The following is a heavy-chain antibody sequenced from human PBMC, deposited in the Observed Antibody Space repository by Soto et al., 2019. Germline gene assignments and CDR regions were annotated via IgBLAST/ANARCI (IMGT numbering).Heavy chain of an antibody. V-gene: IGHV3-30-3*01. CDR2: ISYDGSNK. J-gene: IGHJ4*02. D-gene: IGHD1-7*01. CDR1: GFTFSSYV. Sequence: PGGSLRLSCEASGFTFSSYVMYWVRQAPGRGLEWVAVISYDGSNKYYAESVKGRFTISRDNSKNALYLQMNSLRVEDTAVYYCARGWNWVGYFDYWGQGTLVTVSS. CDR3: ARGWNWVGYFDY.